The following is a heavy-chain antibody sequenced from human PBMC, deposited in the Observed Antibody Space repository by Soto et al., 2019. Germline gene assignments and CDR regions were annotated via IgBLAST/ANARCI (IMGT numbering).Heavy chain of an antibody. CDR2: ISWNSGDK. CDR3: VRGRGPMNRGYFFS. V-gene: IGHV3-9*01. Sequence: VQMVESGGGLVKPGMSLRLSCAASGFRFDDFAMHWVRQGQGKGLEWVSGISWNSGDKDYGDSVKGRFVISRDNEKNSLDLQMNSLRPEDTAVYYCVRGRGPMNRGYFFSWGRGTLVIVSP. J-gene: IGHJ4*02. CDR1: GFRFDDFA. D-gene: IGHD2-21*01.